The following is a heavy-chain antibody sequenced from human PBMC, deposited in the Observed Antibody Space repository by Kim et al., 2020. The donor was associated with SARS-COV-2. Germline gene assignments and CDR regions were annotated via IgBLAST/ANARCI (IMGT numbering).Heavy chain of an antibody. D-gene: IGHD3-22*01. CDR2: ISSSSSTI. Sequence: GGSLRLSCAASGFTFSSYSMNWVRQAPGKGLEWVSYISSSSSTIYYADSVKGRFTISRDNAKNSLYLQMNSLRDEDTAVYYCAREHYYDSSGYYGWFDPWGQGTLVTVSS. J-gene: IGHJ5*02. CDR1: GFTFSSYS. CDR3: AREHYYDSSGYYGWFDP. V-gene: IGHV3-48*02.